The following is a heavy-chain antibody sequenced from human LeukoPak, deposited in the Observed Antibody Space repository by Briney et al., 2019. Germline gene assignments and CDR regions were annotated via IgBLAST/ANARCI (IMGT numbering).Heavy chain of an antibody. CDR2: INPNSGGT. CDR1: GYTFTGYY. CDR3: ARDLSIAAAGTDWYYYGMDV. J-gene: IGHJ6*02. V-gene: IGHV1-2*02. Sequence: ASVKVSCKASGYTFTGYYMHWVRQAPGQGLEWMGWINPNSGGTNYAQKFQGRVTMTRDTSISTAYMELSRLRSDDTAVYYCARDLSIAAAGTDWYYYGMDVWGQGTTVTVSS. D-gene: IGHD6-13*01.